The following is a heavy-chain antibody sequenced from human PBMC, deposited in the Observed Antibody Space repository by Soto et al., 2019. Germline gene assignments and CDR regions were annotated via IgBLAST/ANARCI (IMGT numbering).Heavy chain of an antibody. CDR2: IDPSDSQT. D-gene: IGHD3-22*01. J-gene: IGHJ4*02. CDR1: GYSCAGYW. CDR3: ARQIYDSDTGPNFQYYFDS. Sequence: GESLKSSCKGSGYSCAGYWITWVRQKPGKGLEWMGRIDPSDSQTYYSPSFRGHVTISVTKSITTVFLQWSSLRASDTAMYYCARQIYDSDTGPNFQYYFDSWGQGTPVPVSS. V-gene: IGHV5-10-1*01.